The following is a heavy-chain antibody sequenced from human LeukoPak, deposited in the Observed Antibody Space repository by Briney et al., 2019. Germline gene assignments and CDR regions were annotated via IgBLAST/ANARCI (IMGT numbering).Heavy chain of an antibody. CDR3: ARLVSSWFDP. J-gene: IGHJ5*02. V-gene: IGHV4-39*01. CDR1: GGSIRSSYYY. D-gene: IGHD3-10*01. CDR2: IYYSGST. Sequence: SETLSLTCTVSGGSIRSSYYYWGWIRQPPGKGLEWIGSIYYSGSTYYNPSLKSRVTISVDTSKNQFSLKLSSVTAADTAVYYCARLVSSWFDPWGQGTLVTVSS.